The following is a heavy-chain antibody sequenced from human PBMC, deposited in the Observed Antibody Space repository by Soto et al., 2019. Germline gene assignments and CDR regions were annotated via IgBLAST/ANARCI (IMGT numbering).Heavy chain of an antibody. V-gene: IGHV1-18*01. J-gene: IGHJ4*02. CDR3: ARDWGHIVGATMGDY. CDR1: GYTFTSYG. CDR2: ISAYNGNT. Sequence: GASVKVSCKASGYTFTSYGISWVRQAPGQGLEWMGWISAYNGNTNYAQKLQGRVTMTTDTSTSTAYMELRSLRSDDTAVYYCARDWGHIVGATMGDYWGQGTLVTVSS. D-gene: IGHD1-26*01.